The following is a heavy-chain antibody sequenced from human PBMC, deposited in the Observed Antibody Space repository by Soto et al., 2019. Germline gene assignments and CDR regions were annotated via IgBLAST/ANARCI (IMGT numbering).Heavy chain of an antibody. D-gene: IGHD4-17*01. Sequence: SETLSLTCAVYGGSFSGYYWSWIRQPPGKGLEWIGEINHSGSTNYNPSLKSRVTISVDTSKNQFSLKLSSVTAADTAVYYCARRGTVTTAVDYWGQGTLVTVSS. V-gene: IGHV4-34*01. J-gene: IGHJ4*02. CDR1: GGSFSGYY. CDR3: ARRGTVTTAVDY. CDR2: INHSGST.